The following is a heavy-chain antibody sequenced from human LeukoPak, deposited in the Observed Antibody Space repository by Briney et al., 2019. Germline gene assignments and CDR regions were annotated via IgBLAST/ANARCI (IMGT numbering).Heavy chain of an antibody. V-gene: IGHV3-30*18. CDR2: ISYDGSNK. Sequence: GGSLRLSCAASGFTFSDHYMHWVRQAPGKGLEWVAVISYDGSNKYYADSVKGRFTISRDNSKNTLYLQMNSLRAEDTAVYYCAKVPGYSSSWGQGTLVTVSS. CDR3: AKVPGYSSS. CDR1: GFTFSDHY. J-gene: IGHJ4*02. D-gene: IGHD6-13*01.